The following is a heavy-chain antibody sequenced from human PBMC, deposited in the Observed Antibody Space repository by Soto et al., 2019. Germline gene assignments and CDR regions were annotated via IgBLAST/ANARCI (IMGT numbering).Heavy chain of an antibody. Sequence: QVQLVQSGAEVKKPGASVKVSCKASGYTFTNFGISWVRQAPGQGLEWMGWISAYNGNTNYAQKFQGRVTMTTDTSTSKAYMEVRSVRFDDTAVYYCARGGARIDYWGQGTLVTVSS. D-gene: IGHD3-16*01. CDR2: ISAYNGNT. V-gene: IGHV1-18*01. CDR1: GYTFTNFG. J-gene: IGHJ4*02. CDR3: ARGGARIDY.